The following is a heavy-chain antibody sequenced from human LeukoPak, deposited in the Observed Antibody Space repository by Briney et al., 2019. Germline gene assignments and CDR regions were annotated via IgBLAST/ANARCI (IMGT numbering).Heavy chain of an antibody. J-gene: IGHJ4*02. CDR2: INGDGAST. CDR1: GFTFSSHW. Sequence: GGSLRLSCAASGFTFSSHWMHWVRQAPGKGLVWVSRINGDGASTAYADSVRGRFTISRDNAKSTLYLQMNSLRADDTAVYYCARGAYAWRDYWGQGILVTVSS. D-gene: IGHD3-16*01. CDR3: ARGAYAWRDY. V-gene: IGHV3-74*01.